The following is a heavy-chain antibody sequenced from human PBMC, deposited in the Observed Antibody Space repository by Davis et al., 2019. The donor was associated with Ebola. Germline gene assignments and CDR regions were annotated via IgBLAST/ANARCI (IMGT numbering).Heavy chain of an antibody. D-gene: IGHD3/OR15-3a*01. V-gene: IGHV4-34*01. J-gene: IGHJ5*02. CDR1: GGSISSHY. CDR3: ARGLFGRFAHWFDP. Sequence: PSETLSLTCTVSGGSISSHYWSWIRQPPGKGLEWIGEINHSGSTNYNPSLKSRVTISVDTSKNQFSLKLSSVTAADTAVYYCARGLFGRFAHWFDPWGQGTLVTVSS. CDR2: INHSGST.